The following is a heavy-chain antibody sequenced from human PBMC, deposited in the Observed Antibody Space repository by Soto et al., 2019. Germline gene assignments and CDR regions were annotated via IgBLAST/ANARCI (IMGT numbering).Heavy chain of an antibody. CDR3: ARWGTTGGLDV. J-gene: IGHJ1*01. D-gene: IGHD3-16*01. V-gene: IGHV3-30*19. CDR1: GFTFRSYD. Sequence: QVQLVESGGGVVQPGTSLRVSCVGSGFTFRSYDIHWVRQAPGKGLEWVALTSYDGSGKYYGDSVRGRFTISRDNSRNTVDLQMDSLRLEDTALYYCARWGTTGGLDVWGQGTLVSVSS. CDR2: TSYDGSGK.